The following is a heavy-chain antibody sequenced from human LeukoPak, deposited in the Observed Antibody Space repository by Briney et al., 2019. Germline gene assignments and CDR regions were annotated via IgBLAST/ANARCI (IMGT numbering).Heavy chain of an antibody. Sequence: SVKVSCKASGGTFSSYAISWVRQAPGQGLEWMGRIIPIFGTANYAQKVQGRVTITTDESTSTAYMELSSLRSEDTAVYYCARVSGSYYVDAFDIWGQGTMVTVSS. CDR1: GGTFSSYA. J-gene: IGHJ3*02. CDR2: IIPIFGTA. D-gene: IGHD1-26*01. V-gene: IGHV1-69*05. CDR3: ARVSGSYYVDAFDI.